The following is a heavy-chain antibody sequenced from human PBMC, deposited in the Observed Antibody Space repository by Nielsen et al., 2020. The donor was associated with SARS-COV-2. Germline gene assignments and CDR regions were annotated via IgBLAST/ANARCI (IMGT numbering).Heavy chain of an antibody. D-gene: IGHD3-16*01. CDR1: GFRFSTHT. CDR2: ISSKSTYI. V-gene: IGHV3-21*01. Sequence: GESLKISCAASGFRFSTHTMTWVRQAPGKGLEWVSSISSKSTYISYSDWSKGRFTVSRDDAKKSLYLQMNSLRADDTAVYFCARQMGDRPSGYYSAMDVWGRGTTVTVSS. J-gene: IGHJ6*02. CDR3: ARQMGDRPSGYYSAMDV.